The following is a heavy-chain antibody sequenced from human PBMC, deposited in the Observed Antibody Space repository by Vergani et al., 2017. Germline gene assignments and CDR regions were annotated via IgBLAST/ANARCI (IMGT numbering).Heavy chain of an antibody. CDR2: IYSGGST. J-gene: IGHJ4*02. D-gene: IGHD3-10*01. CDR3: AKGRGTRYYGSGSYYYFDY. CDR1: GFTVSSNY. Sequence: EVQLVESGGGLIQPGGSLRLSCAASGFTVSSNYMSWVRQAPGKGLEWVSVIYSGGSTYYADSVKGRFTISRDNSKNTLYLQMNSLRAEDTAVYYCAKGRGTRYYGSGSYYYFDYWGQGTLVTVSS. V-gene: IGHV3-53*01.